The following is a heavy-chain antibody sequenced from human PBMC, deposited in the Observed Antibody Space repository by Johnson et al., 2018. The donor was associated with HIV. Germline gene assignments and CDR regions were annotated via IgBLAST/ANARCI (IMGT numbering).Heavy chain of an antibody. V-gene: IGHV3-49*04. CDR3: TRGESRRAVVGAFDI. CDR2: IRSKAYGGTT. J-gene: IGHJ3*02. Sequence: VQVVESGGGLVQPGRSLRLSCTASGFTFGDYAMSWVRQAPGKGLEWVGFIRSKAYGGTTEYAASVKGRFPISRDDSKSIAYLQMNSLKTEDTAVYYCTRGESRRAVVGAFDIWGQGTMVTVSS. CDR1: GFTFGDYA. D-gene: IGHD3-22*01.